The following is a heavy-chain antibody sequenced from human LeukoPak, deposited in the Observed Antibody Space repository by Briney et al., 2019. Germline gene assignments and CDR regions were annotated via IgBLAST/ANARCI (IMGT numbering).Heavy chain of an antibody. CDR2: IYYSGST. CDR3: ARDQGLRYLNY. J-gene: IGHJ4*02. D-gene: IGHD3-9*01. CDR1: GGSISSSSYY. Sequence: KPSETLSLTCTVSGGSISSSSYYWGWIRQPPGKGLEWIGSIYYSGSTYYNPSLKSRVTISVDTSKNQFSLKLSSVTAADTAVYYCARDQGLRYLNYWGQGTLVTVSS. V-gene: IGHV4-39*07.